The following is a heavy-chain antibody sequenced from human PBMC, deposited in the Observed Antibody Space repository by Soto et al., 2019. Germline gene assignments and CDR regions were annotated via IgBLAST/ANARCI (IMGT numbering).Heavy chain of an antibody. Sequence: SETLSLTCTVSGYSISSGYQWAWIRQPPGKGLEWLGSVHYSGTTYYNPSLKSRLTISVHKSKNQFSLNLSSVTAADTAVYYCARQDRVVAEGRWFDPWGQGTLVTVSS. V-gene: IGHV4-38-2*02. CDR1: GYSISSGYQ. CDR2: VHYSGTT. J-gene: IGHJ5*02. CDR3: ARQDRVVAEGRWFDP. D-gene: IGHD2-15*01.